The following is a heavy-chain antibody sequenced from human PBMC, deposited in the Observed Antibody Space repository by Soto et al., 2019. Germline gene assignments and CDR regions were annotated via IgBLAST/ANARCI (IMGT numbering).Heavy chain of an antibody. D-gene: IGHD1-1*01. V-gene: IGHV3-11*01. J-gene: IGHJ4*02. Sequence: QVQLIESGGGLVKPGGSLRLSCAASGFTFSAYYMSWIRQAPGKGLEWVSYISGSSSTVYYADSVKGRLTISRDNAKKSLDLQMNSLRAEDTAVYYCARPPTTVGRDCWGQGTLVTVSS. CDR3: ARPPTTVGRDC. CDR2: ISGSSSTV. CDR1: GFTFSAYY.